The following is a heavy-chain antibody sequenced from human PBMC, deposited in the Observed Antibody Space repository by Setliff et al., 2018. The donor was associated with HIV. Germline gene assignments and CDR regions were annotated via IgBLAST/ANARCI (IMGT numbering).Heavy chain of an antibody. CDR2: ISGSGGNT. Sequence: GSLRLSCAASGFTFSIYAMSWVRQAPGKGLEWVSDISGSGGNTYYADSVKGRVTISRDNSKNTLFLQMNSLRAEDTAVYYCASIELAAMVPVDYWGQGTLVTVSS. CDR1: GFTFSIYA. D-gene: IGHD5-18*01. V-gene: IGHV3-23*01. CDR3: ASIELAAMVPVDY. J-gene: IGHJ4*02.